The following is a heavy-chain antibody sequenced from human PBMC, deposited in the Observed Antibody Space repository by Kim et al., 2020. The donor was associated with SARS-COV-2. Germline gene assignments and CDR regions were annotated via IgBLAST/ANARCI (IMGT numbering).Heavy chain of an antibody. D-gene: IGHD6-19*01. V-gene: IGHV3-30-3*01. CDR1: GFTFSSFA. CDR2: ISYDGSNK. CDR3: ARVGSGWYGLDY. J-gene: IGHJ4*02. Sequence: GGSLRLSCAASGFTFSSFAMHWVRQAPGKGLEWVAVISYDGSNKYYADSVKGRFTISRENSRNTLYLQMNSLRAEDTAVYYCARVGSGWYGLDYWGQGTL.